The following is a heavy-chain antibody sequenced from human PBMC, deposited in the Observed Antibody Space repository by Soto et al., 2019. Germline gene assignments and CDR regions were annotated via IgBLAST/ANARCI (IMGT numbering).Heavy chain of an antibody. V-gene: IGHV3-33*01. CDR2: IWYDGSNK. D-gene: IGHD3-22*01. CDR1: GFTFSSYG. Sequence: QVQLVESGGGVVQPGRSLRLSCAASGFTFSSYGMHWVRQAPGKGLEWVAVIWYDGSNKYYADSVKGRFTISRDNSKNTLYLQMNSLRAEDTAVYYCACSYYYDSSGYRPEAFDIWGQGTMVTVSS. J-gene: IGHJ3*02. CDR3: ACSYYYDSSGYRPEAFDI.